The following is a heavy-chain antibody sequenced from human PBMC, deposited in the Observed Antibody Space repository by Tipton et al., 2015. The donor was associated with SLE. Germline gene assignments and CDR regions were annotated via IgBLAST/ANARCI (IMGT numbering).Heavy chain of an antibody. D-gene: IGHD1-14*01. V-gene: IGHV3-30*02. CDR2: IRSDGSNK. CDR1: GFTFSNYG. CDR3: TTITAISTPGNGDYFGDV. Sequence: SLRLSCAASGFTFSNYGMHWVRQAPGKGLEWVAFIRSDGSNKCCADSVKGRFTISRDNPKNTLYLQMKSLRAEDTAVYYCTTITAISTPGNGDYFGDVWGKGTAVTVSS. J-gene: IGHJ6*03.